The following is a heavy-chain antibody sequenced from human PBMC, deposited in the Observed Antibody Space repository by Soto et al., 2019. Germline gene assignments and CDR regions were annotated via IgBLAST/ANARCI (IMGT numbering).Heavy chain of an antibody. V-gene: IGHV1-69*13. J-gene: IGHJ6*02. Sequence: ASVKVSCKASGGTFSSYAISWVRQAPGQGLEWMGGSIPIFGTANYAQKFQGRVTITADESTITAYTELSNPTSEATSLYYCVSGSGYYSERTPNSSYYYGMDVWGQGTTVTVSS. CDR3: VSGSGYYSERTPNSSYYYGMDV. CDR2: SIPIFGTA. D-gene: IGHD3-22*01. CDR1: GGTFSSYA.